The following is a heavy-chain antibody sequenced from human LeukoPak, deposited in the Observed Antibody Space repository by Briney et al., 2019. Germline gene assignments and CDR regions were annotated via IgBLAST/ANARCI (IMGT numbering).Heavy chain of an antibody. CDR3: ARGGNPAFDY. CDR2: INPNSGGT. CDR1: GYTFTGYY. J-gene: IGHJ4*02. D-gene: IGHD1-14*01. Sequence: ASVKVSCKASGYTFTGYYMHWVRQAPGQGLEWMGWINPNSGGTNYAQKFQGRVTITRNTSISTAYMELSSLRSEDTAVYYCARGGNPAFDYWGQGTLVTVSS. V-gene: IGHV1-2*02.